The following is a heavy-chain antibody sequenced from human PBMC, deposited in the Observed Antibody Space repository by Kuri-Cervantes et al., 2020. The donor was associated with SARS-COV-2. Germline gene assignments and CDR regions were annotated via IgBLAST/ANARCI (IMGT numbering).Heavy chain of an antibody. D-gene: IGHD6-19*01. CDR1: GFSFSNFG. CDR2: MWSGGSNQ. Sequence: GESLKIFCAASGFSFSNFGMHWVRQAPGKGLEGVAAMWSGGSNQYYADSVKGRFTTSRDNSNNTLYRRMNILRSEDTAVYYCTKELEGLGLTHWGQGTLVTVSS. J-gene: IGHJ1*01. V-gene: IGHV3-33*06. CDR3: TKELEGLGLTH.